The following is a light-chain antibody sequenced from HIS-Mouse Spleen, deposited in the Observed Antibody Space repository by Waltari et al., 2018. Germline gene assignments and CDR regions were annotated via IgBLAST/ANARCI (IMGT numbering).Light chain of an antibody. Sequence: SYELTQPHSVSVSPGQTARITCSGDALPKKYAYWYQQKPGQAPVLVIYEDSKRPSGIPERFSGSSSGTMATLTISGAQVEDEADYYCYSTDSSGNHRVFGGGTKLTVL. CDR2: EDS. V-gene: IGLV3-10*01. CDR3: YSTDSSGNHRV. J-gene: IGLJ2*01. CDR1: ALPKKY.